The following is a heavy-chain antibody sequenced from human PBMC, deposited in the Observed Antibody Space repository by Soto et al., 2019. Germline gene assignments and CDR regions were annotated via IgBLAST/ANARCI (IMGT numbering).Heavy chain of an antibody. CDR2: IYYSGST. CDR1: GGSISSSSYY. D-gene: IGHD4-17*01. J-gene: IGHJ6*03. V-gene: IGHV4-39*01. Sequence: SETLSLTCTVSGGSISSSSYYWGWIRQPPGKGLEWIGSIYYSGSTYYNPSLKSRVTISVDTSKNQFSLKLSSVTAADTAVYYCAAGYGDYSLYYYMDVWGKGTTVT. CDR3: AAGYGDYSLYYYMDV.